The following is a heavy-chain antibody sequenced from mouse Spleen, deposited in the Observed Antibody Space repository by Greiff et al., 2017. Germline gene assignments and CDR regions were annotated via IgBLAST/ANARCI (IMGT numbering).Heavy chain of an antibody. Sequence: EVQRVESGGGLVKPGGSLKLSCAASGFTFSDYGMHWVRQAPEKGLEWVAYISSGSSTIYYADTVKGRFTISRDNAKNTLFLQMTSLRSEDTAMYYCARHYYGSSLYYFDYWGQGTTLTVSS. V-gene: IGHV5-17*01. CDR2: ISSGSSTI. CDR1: GFTFSDYG. CDR3: ARHYYGSSLYYFDY. D-gene: IGHD1-1*01. J-gene: IGHJ2*01.